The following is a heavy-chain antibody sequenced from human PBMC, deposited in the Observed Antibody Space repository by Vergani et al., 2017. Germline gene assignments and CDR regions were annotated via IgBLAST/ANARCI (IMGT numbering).Heavy chain of an antibody. V-gene: IGHV3-48*01. Sequence: EVQLVESGGGLVQPGGSLRLSCAASGSTFSSYAMNWVRQAPGKGLEWVSYISRSSSTIYYADSVKGRFTISRDNAKNSLHLQMNNLRAEDTAVYYCARQSRDVFCTNGVCHLDYWGQGALVTVSS. J-gene: IGHJ4*02. CDR3: ARQSRDVFCTNGVCHLDY. CDR1: GSTFSSYA. D-gene: IGHD2-8*01. CDR2: ISRSSSTI.